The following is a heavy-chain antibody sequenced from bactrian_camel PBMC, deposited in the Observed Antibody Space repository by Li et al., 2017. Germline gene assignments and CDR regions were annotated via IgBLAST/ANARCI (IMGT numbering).Heavy chain of an antibody. CDR1: GTTYPSNC. CDR3: AADKWYHGGCRGVLTTDLNF. J-gene: IGHJ4*01. CDR2: IYTGSAST. D-gene: IGHD7*01. Sequence: QVQLVESGGGSVQAGGSLRLSCAVSGTTYPSNCMGWFRQASGKEREGIAVIYTGSASTYYADSVKGRFIISHEKAKNTVYLQMSNLKPEDTAMYYCAADKWYHGGCRGVLTTDLNFWGQGTQVTVS. V-gene: IGHV3S54*01.